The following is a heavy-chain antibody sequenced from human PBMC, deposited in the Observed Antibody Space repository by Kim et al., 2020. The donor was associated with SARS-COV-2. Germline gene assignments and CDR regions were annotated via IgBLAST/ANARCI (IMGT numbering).Heavy chain of an antibody. Sequence: GGSLRLSCEASGFTFSGYSMNWVRQAPGKGLEWVSSISSSSSKIYYADSAKGRFTISRDNAKNSLYLQMNSLRAEDTAVYYCARLEGEMATSDFDYWGQGTLVTVSS. J-gene: IGHJ4*02. CDR3: ARLEGEMATSDFDY. CDR2: ISSSSSKI. D-gene: IGHD5-12*01. CDR1: GFTFSGYS. V-gene: IGHV3-21*01.